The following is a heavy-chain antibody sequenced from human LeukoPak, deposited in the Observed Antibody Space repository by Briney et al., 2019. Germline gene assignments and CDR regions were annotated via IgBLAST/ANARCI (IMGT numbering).Heavy chain of an antibody. D-gene: IGHD3-10*01. CDR3: ARYHYGSGSYPSYYMDV. CDR1: GYTFTSYG. V-gene: IGHV1-18*01. J-gene: IGHJ6*03. Sequence: ASVKVSCKAYGYTFTSYGMSWVRQAPGHGLEWMGWISAYNGHTNYAQTLQGRVSMTTDTSTSTAYMELRSLRYDDTAVYYCARYHYGSGSYPSYYMDVWGKGTTVTVSS. CDR2: ISAYNGHT.